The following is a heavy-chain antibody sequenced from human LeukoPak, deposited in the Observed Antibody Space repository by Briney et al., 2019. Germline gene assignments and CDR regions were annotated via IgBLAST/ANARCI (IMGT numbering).Heavy chain of an antibody. V-gene: IGHV3-33*01. J-gene: IGHJ4*02. CDR3: ARDYSSSWDY. D-gene: IGHD6-13*01. Sequence: GRSLRLSCAASGFTFSRYSMHWVRQAPGKGLEWVAIIWYDGSGKYYADSVKGRLTISRDNSNNTLFLQMNSLRVEDTALYYCARDYSSSWDYWGQGTLVTVSS. CDR2: IWYDGSGK. CDR1: GFTFSRYS.